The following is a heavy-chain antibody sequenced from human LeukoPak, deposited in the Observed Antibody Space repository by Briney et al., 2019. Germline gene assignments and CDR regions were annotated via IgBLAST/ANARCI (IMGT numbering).Heavy chain of an antibody. Sequence: GGSLRLSCTASGFTFSSYWMSWVRQAPGKGLEWVANIKQDESEKYYADSVKGRFTISRDNAKNSLYLQMNSLSAEDAAVYYCAKDQAYYFSFADYWGQGTRVTVSS. V-gene: IGHV3-7*01. CDR1: GFTFSSYW. J-gene: IGHJ4*02. CDR2: IKQDESEK. D-gene: IGHD2/OR15-2a*01. CDR3: AKDQAYYFSFADY.